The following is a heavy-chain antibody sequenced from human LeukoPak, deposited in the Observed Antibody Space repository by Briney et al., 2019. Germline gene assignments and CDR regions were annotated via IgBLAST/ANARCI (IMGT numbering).Heavy chain of an antibody. D-gene: IGHD3-3*01. Sequence: PSETLSLTCTVSGGSISSYYWSWIRQPPGKGLEWIGYIYYSGSTNYNPSLKSRVTISVDTSKNQFSLKLSSVTAADTAVYYCARAQFTIFGVVTEFDYWGQGTLVTVSS. CDR2: IYYSGST. CDR3: ARAQFTIFGVVTEFDY. CDR1: GGSISSYY. V-gene: IGHV4-59*01. J-gene: IGHJ4*02.